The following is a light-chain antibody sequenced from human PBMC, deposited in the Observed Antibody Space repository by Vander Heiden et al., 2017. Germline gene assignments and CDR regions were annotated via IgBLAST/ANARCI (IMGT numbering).Light chain of an antibody. J-gene: IGKJ2*01. CDR2: WAS. Sequence: DIVMTQSPDSLAVSLGERATINCKSSQSVLYSSNNKNYLAWYQQKPGQPPKLLIYWASTRESGVPDRFSGSGSGTHFTLTISSLQAEDVAVYSCQQYYSTPYTFGQGPKLEIK. CDR3: QQYYSTPYT. CDR1: QSVLYSSNNKNY. V-gene: IGKV4-1*01.